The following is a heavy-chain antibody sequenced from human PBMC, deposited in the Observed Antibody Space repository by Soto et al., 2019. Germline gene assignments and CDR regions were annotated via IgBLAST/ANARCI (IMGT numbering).Heavy chain of an antibody. V-gene: IGHV3-30-3*01. D-gene: IGHD7-27*01. Sequence: ESGGGVVQPGRSLRLSCAASGFSFSISPMHWVRQAPGKGPEWVALISYDGTNKFYADSVKGRFTISRDNSKSTLYLQVDSLRPEDAAVYYCARDPKTSGGQHWAFNYFDSWGQGTPVTVSS. J-gene: IGHJ4*02. CDR3: ARDPKTSGGQHWAFNYFDS. CDR2: ISYDGTNK. CDR1: GFSFSISP.